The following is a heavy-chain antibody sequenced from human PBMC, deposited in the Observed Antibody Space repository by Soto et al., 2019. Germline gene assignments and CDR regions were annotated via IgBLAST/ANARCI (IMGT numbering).Heavy chain of an antibody. D-gene: IGHD3-10*01. V-gene: IGHV1-3*01. CDR3: ARYGGALGWFDP. CDR2: INAGNGNT. J-gene: IGHJ5*02. Sequence: QVQLVQSGAEVKKPGASVKVSCKASGYTFTSYAMHWVRQAPGQRLEWMGWINAGNGNTKYSQKLQGRVTITRDTSASTAYMELSSLRSEDTAVYYCARYGGALGWFDPWGQGTLVTVSS. CDR1: GYTFTSYA.